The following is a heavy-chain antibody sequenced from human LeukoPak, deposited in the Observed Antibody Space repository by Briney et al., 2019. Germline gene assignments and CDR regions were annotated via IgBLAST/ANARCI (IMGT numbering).Heavy chain of an antibody. Sequence: GGSLRLSCAASGFTFSSYGMHWVRQAPGKGLEWVAVIWYDGSNKYYADSVKGRFTISRDNSKNTLYLQMNSLRAEDTAVYYCARDPRYYYGSGSYYNGLDYWGQGTLVTVSS. J-gene: IGHJ4*02. V-gene: IGHV3-33*01. CDR1: GFTFSSYG. CDR3: ARDPRYYYGSGSYYNGLDY. CDR2: IWYDGSNK. D-gene: IGHD3-10*01.